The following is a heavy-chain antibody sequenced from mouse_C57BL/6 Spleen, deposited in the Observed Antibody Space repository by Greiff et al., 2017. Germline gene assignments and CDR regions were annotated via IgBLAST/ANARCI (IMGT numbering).Heavy chain of an antibody. V-gene: IGHV1-62-2*01. CDR1: GYTFTEYT. CDR2: FYPGSGST. Sequence: VQLQQSGAELVKPGASVKLSCKASGYTFTEYTIHWVKQRSGQGLEWIGGFYPGSGSTKYNEKFKGKATLTADTSSSTAYMQLCSLTSDYSAVYFFSRHEYTDTVFAYWGQGTLVTVSA. D-gene: IGHD1-1*01. J-gene: IGHJ3*01. CDR3: SRHEYTDTVFAY.